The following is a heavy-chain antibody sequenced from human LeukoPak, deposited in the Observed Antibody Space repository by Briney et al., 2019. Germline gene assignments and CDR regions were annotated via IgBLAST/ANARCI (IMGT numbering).Heavy chain of an antibody. CDR3: AKESTVRGVIYYFDY. CDR1: GFTFSSYA. CDR2: ISGSGGST. J-gene: IGHJ4*02. Sequence: GGSLRLSCAASGFTFSSYAMSWVRQAPGKGLEWVSAISGSGGSTYYADSVKGRFTVSRDNSKNTLYLQMNSLRAEDTAVYYCAKESTVRGVIYYFDYWGQGTLVTVSS. V-gene: IGHV3-23*01. D-gene: IGHD3-10*01.